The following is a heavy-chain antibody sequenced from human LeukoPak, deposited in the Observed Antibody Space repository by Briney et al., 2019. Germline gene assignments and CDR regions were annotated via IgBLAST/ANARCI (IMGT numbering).Heavy chain of an antibody. Sequence: PGRSLRLSCAASGFTFSSYALGWVRQAPGKGLEWVSTVSSSGGRTYYADSVKGRFTISRDNSQNTLYLQMNSLRAEDTAVYYCGKEGGLYDSGGYFDYWAQGTLVTVSS. CDR1: GFTFSSYA. CDR2: VSSSGGRT. CDR3: GKEGGLYDSGGYFDY. J-gene: IGHJ4*02. D-gene: IGHD3-3*01. V-gene: IGHV3-23*01.